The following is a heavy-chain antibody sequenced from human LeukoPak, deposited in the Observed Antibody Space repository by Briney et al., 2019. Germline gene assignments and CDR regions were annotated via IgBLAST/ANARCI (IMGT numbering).Heavy chain of an antibody. CDR2: ISGSGGST. Sequence: TGGSLRLSCAASGFTFSSYAMIWVRQAPGKGLEWVSAISGSGGSTYYADSVKGRFTISRDNSKNTLYLQMNSLRAEDTAVYYCAKAPGELWHFDYWGQGTLVTVSS. CDR3: AKAPGELWHFDY. J-gene: IGHJ4*02. D-gene: IGHD1-26*01. CDR1: GFTFSSYA. V-gene: IGHV3-23*01.